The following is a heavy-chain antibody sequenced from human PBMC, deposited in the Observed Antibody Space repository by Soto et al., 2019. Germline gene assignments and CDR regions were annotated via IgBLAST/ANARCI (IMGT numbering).Heavy chain of an antibody. Sequence: QVQLVQSGAEVKKPGASVKVSCRASGYAFTSFGINWVRQAPGQGLEWMGWISANTVNTNYAQKVQGRVTMTTDTSTSTAYMELRSLRSDDTAVYYCAREVGYCTNGVCSFPDYWGQGTLVTVSS. CDR2: ISANTVNT. CDR1: GYAFTSFG. CDR3: AREVGYCTNGVCSFPDY. D-gene: IGHD2-8*01. V-gene: IGHV1-18*04. J-gene: IGHJ4*02.